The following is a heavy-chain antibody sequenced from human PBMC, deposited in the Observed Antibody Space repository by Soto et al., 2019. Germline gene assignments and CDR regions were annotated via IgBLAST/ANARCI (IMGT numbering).Heavy chain of an antibody. J-gene: IGHJ4*02. CDR2: ISSSSGST. Sequence: GGSLRLSCAASGFTFSDYYMSWIRQAPGKGLEYISYISSSSGSTNYADSVKGRFTISRDNAKNSLYLQMNSLRAEDTAVYYCARAFSCSGGSCYFFFDYWGQGTLVTVSS. D-gene: IGHD2-15*01. CDR3: ARAFSCSGGSCYFFFDY. CDR1: GFTFSDYY. V-gene: IGHV3-11*06.